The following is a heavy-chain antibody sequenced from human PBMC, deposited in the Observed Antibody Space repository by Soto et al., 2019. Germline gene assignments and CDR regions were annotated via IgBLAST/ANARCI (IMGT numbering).Heavy chain of an antibody. Sequence: ASVKVSWKASGYIFMSHAMHWVRQAPGQSLEWMGWINIGNGNTKYSQKVQGRVTITRDTSASTAYMELTSLRSEDTAVYYCASSRVRFLEWLLPYYYYGMDVWGQGTTVTVSS. J-gene: IGHJ6*02. CDR2: INIGNGNT. CDR3: ASSRVRFLEWLLPYYYYGMDV. D-gene: IGHD3-3*01. V-gene: IGHV1-3*04. CDR1: GYIFMSHA.